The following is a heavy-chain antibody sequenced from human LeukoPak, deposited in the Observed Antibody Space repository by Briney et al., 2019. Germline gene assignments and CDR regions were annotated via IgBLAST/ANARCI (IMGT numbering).Heavy chain of an antibody. Sequence: SETLSLTCTVSGGSISSYYWSWIRQPPGKGLEWIGHIYYSGSTNYNPSLKSRVTISIDTSKNQFSLKLSSVTAADTAIHYCARDSGSGTYYWGQGTLVTVSS. CDR3: ARDSGSGTYY. J-gene: IGHJ4*02. V-gene: IGHV4-59*01. CDR2: IYYSGST. D-gene: IGHD6-19*01. CDR1: GGSISSYY.